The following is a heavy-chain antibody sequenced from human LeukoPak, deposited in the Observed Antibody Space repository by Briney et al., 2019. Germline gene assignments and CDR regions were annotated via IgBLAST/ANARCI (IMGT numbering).Heavy chain of an antibody. CDR1: GGSISSGDYY. CDR2: IYYSGST. Sequence: PSETLSLTCTVSGGSISSGDYYWSWIRQPPGKGLEWIGYIYYSGSTYYNPSLKSRVTISVDTSKNQFSLKLSSVTAADTAVYYCARDRDYYDSSGEGAFDIWGQGTMVTVSS. J-gene: IGHJ3*02. V-gene: IGHV4-30-4*02. CDR3: ARDRDYYDSSGEGAFDI. D-gene: IGHD3-22*01.